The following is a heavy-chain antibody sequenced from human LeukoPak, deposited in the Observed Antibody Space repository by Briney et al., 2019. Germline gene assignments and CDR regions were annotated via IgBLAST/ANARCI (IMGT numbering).Heavy chain of an antibody. CDR1: GGTFSSYA. J-gene: IGHJ4*02. V-gene: IGHV1-69*05. CDR2: IIPIFGTA. Sequence: ASVKVSCKASGGTFSSYAISWVRQAPGQGLEWMGGIIPIFGTANYAQKFQGRVTITTDESTSTAYMELSSLRSEDTAVYYCARVAKYYYDSSGYLDYWGQGTLVTVSS. CDR3: ARVAKYYYDSSGYLDY. D-gene: IGHD3-22*01.